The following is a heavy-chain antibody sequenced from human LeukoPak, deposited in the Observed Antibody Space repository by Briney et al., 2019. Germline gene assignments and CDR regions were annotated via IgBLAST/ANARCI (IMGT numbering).Heavy chain of an antibody. V-gene: IGHV1-18*01. CDR3: AREDDTGWYFF. D-gene: IGHD6-19*01. Sequence: GASVKVSCKASGYTFTSYGISWVRQAPGQGLEWVGWISAFNGDTNNAQKFHDRVTMTTDTSTSTAYMELRSLRFDDTAIYYCAREDDTGWYFFWGQGSLVTVSS. CDR1: GYTFTSYG. CDR2: ISAFNGDT. J-gene: IGHJ4*02.